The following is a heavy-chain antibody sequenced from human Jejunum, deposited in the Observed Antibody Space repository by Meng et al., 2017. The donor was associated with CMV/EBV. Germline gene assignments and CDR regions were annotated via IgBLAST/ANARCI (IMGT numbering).Heavy chain of an antibody. Sequence: GFTFRDDWMTWVRQAPGKGLEWVGRIKSEGSGGTIDYAPPVESRFTISRDDSKNTLYLQMNSLKTEDTGVYYCTRGGPHGSYFDYWGQGALVTVS. V-gene: IGHV3-15*01. CDR2: IKSEGSGGTI. D-gene: IGHD1-26*01. J-gene: IGHJ4*02. CDR3: TRGGPHGSYFDY. CDR1: GFTFRDDW.